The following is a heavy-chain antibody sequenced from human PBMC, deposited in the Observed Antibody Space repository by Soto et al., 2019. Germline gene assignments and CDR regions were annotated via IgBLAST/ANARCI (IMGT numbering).Heavy chain of an antibody. CDR1: GGTFSSYA. J-gene: IGHJ3*02. CDR2: IIPIFGTA. D-gene: IGHD3-22*01. Sequence: GASVKVSCKASGGTFSSYAISWLRQAPGQGLEWMGGIIPIFGTANYAQKFQGRVTITADKSTSTAYMELSSLRSEDTAVYYCAAFGYYYDSSGYSAFDIWGQGTMVTVSS. CDR3: AAFGYYYDSSGYSAFDI. V-gene: IGHV1-69*06.